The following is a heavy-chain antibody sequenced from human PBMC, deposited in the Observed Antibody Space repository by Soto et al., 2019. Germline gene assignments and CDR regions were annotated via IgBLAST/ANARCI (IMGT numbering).Heavy chain of an antibody. V-gene: IGHV1-69*02. D-gene: IGHD6-25*01. Sequence: SVKVSCKASGGTFSSYTISWVRQAPGQGLEWMGRIIPILGIANYAQKFQGRVTITADKSASTAYMELSSLRSEDTAVYYCARIAAGRYYFDYWGQGTLVTVSS. CDR3: ARIAAGRYYFDY. CDR2: IIPILGIA. J-gene: IGHJ4*02. CDR1: GGTFSSYT.